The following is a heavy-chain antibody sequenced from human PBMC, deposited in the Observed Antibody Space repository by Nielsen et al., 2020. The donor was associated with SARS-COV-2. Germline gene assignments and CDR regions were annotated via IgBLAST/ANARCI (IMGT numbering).Heavy chain of an antibody. V-gene: IGHV3-23*01. CDR2: ISGSGGST. Sequence: GGSLRLSCAASGFTFSSYAMSWVRQAPGKGLEWVSAISGSGGSTYYADSVKGRFTISRDNSKNTLYLQMNSLRAEDTAVYYCARDSLSQAMTTVTSNAFDIWGQGTMVTVSS. CDR1: GFTFSSYA. CDR3: ARDSLSQAMTTVTSNAFDI. J-gene: IGHJ3*02. D-gene: IGHD4-17*01.